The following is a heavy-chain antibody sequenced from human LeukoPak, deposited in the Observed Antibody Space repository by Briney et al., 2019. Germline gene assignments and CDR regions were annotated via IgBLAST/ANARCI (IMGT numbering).Heavy chain of an antibody. Sequence: ASVKVSCKASGYTFSGDYMHWVRQAPGQGLEWMGRINPNSGGPNYAQKFQGRVTMTRDTSITTAYMELSWLTSDDTAVYYCARDRNLYSGSFASWGQGTLVTVSS. CDR2: INPNSGGP. CDR1: GYTFSGDY. V-gene: IGHV1-2*06. J-gene: IGHJ4*02. D-gene: IGHD1-26*01. CDR3: ARDRNLYSGSFAS.